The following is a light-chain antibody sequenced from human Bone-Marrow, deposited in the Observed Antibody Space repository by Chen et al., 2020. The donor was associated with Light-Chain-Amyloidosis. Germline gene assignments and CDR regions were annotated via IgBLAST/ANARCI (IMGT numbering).Light chain of an antibody. V-gene: IGKV2-28*01. CDR1: QSLLHSNGYNY. CDR2: LGS. CDR3: MQALQTPIT. Sequence: EIVMTQSPLSLPVTPGEPASISCRSSQSLLHSNGYNYLDWYLQKPGQSPQVLIYLGSNRASGVPDRFSGSGSGPDFTLKISSVEAEDVGVYYCMQALQTPITFGQGTRLEIK. J-gene: IGKJ5*01.